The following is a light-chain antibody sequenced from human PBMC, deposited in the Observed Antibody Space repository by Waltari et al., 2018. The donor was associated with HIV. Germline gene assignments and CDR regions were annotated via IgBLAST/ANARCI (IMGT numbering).Light chain of an antibody. Sequence: QSALAQPPSASVSPGQSVTIPCTGTRSDVGGYSYVSWYQQHPGKAPKLMIYEVSKRPSGVPDRFSGSKSGNAASLTVSGLQAEDEADYYCSSYAGSNNVIFGGGTKLTVL. CDR2: EVS. J-gene: IGLJ2*01. CDR1: RSDVGGYSY. CDR3: SSYAGSNNVI. V-gene: IGLV2-8*01.